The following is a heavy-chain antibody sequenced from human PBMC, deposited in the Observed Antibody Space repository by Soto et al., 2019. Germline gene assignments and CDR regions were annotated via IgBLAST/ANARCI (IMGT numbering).Heavy chain of an antibody. CDR2: IYYSGST. Sequence: PSETLSLTCTVSGVSISSDAYYCSWIRPHPGKGLEWIGYIYYSGSTNYNPSLKSRVTISVDTSKSQFSLKLSSVTAADTAVYYCAKDSGYNYGYFRWFDPWGQGTLVTVSS. J-gene: IGHJ5*02. CDR3: AKDSGYNYGYFRWFDP. CDR1: GVSISSDAYY. V-gene: IGHV4-61*08. D-gene: IGHD5-18*01.